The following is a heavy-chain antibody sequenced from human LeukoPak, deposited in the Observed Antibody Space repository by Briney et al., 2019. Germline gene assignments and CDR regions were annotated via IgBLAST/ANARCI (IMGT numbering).Heavy chain of an antibody. D-gene: IGHD6-19*01. J-gene: IGHJ6*03. V-gene: IGHV4-34*01. CDR2: ITHNGNT. CDR3: ARHRQWLVLGGYYYYMDV. Sequence: PSETLSLTCAVYSGSFSDYTWSWIRQPPGKGLEWIGEITHNGNTIYNSSLKSRVTISVDSSKNQFSLKLSSVTAADTAVYYCARHRQWLVLGGYYYYMDVWGEGTTVTVSS. CDR1: SGSFSDYT.